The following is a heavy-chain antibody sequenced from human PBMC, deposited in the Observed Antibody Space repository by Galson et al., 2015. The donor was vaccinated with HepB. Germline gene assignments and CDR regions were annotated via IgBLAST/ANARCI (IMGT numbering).Heavy chain of an antibody. CDR3: ARDGRPGGDFWSGYSHFDY. J-gene: IGHJ4*02. D-gene: IGHD3-3*01. CDR1: GFTFSSYG. V-gene: IGHV3-33*01. CDR2: IWYDGSNK. Sequence: SLRLSCAASGFTFSSYGMHWVRQAPGKGLEWVAVIWYDGSNKYYADSVKGRFTISRDNSKNTLYLQMNSLRAEDTAVYYCARDGRPGGDFWSGYSHFDYWGQGTLVTVSS.